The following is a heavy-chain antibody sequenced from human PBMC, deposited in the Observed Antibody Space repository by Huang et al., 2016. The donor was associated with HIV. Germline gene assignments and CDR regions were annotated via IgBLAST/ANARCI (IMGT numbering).Heavy chain of an antibody. CDR3: ARLIGSPSFYYGLDV. CDR2: IYPADADT. CDR1: GYRFRSNW. Sequence: EVQLVQSGAEVKKPGESLKISCKGSGYRFRSNWIGWLRQMPGKGLEWMGIIYPADADTRYTPSFQGQVTISADKSINTAYLQWSSLKASDTAMYYCARLIGSPSFYYGLDVWGQGTTVTVSS. V-gene: IGHV5-51*01. D-gene: IGHD3-10*01. J-gene: IGHJ6*02.